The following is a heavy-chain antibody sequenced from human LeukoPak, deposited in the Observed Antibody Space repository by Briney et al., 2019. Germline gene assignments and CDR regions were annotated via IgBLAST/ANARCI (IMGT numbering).Heavy chain of an antibody. V-gene: IGHV5-51*01. D-gene: IGHD5-18*01. Sequence: GESLKISCKGSGYSFTSNWIGWVRQMPGKGLEWMGIIYPGDSDTRYNPSFQGQVTISADKSINTANLQWSSLKASDTAMYYCARLLNSYGRWYYFDYWGQGTLVTVSS. CDR1: GYSFTSNW. CDR2: IYPGDSDT. CDR3: ARLLNSYGRWYYFDY. J-gene: IGHJ4*02.